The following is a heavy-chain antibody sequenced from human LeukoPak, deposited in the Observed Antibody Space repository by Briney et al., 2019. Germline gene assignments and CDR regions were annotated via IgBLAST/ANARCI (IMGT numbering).Heavy chain of an antibody. V-gene: IGHV1-69*13. J-gene: IGHJ5*02. D-gene: IGHD2-2*01. Sequence: SVNVSCKASGGTFSSYAISWVRQAPGPGLEWMGGIIPIFGTANYAQKFQGRVTITADESTSTAYMELSSLRSEDTAVYYCAREKIVVVPAAMVGWFDPWGQGTLVTVSS. CDR1: GGTFSSYA. CDR3: AREKIVVVPAAMVGWFDP. CDR2: IIPIFGTA.